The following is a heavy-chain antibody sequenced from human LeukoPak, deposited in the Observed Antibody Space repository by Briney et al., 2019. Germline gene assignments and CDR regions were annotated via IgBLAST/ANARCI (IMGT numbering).Heavy chain of an antibody. CDR1: GGSFSGYY. Sequence: SETLSLTCAVYGGSFSGYYWSWIRQPPGKGLEWIGEINHSGSTNYNPSLKSRVTISVDTSKNQFSLKLSSVTAADTAVYYCVRVGAAAEYWFDPWGQGTLVTVSS. CDR3: VRVGAAAEYWFDP. J-gene: IGHJ5*02. CDR2: INHSGST. V-gene: IGHV4-34*01. D-gene: IGHD6-13*01.